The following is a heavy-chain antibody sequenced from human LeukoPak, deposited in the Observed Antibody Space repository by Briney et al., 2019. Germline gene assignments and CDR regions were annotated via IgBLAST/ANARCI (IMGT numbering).Heavy chain of an antibody. CDR1: GYTFTSYG. CDR3: ARDPGGRSGYYPLEDYYYYYYIDV. J-gene: IGHJ6*03. D-gene: IGHD3-22*01. V-gene: IGHV1-18*01. CDR2: IRVYNGNT. Sequence: ASVKVSCKASGYTFTSYGINWVRQAPGQGLEWMGWIRVYNGNTNYAQKLQGRVTMTTDTSTSTAYMELRSLRSDDTAVYYCARDPGGRSGYYPLEDYYYYYYIDVWGKGTTVTVSS.